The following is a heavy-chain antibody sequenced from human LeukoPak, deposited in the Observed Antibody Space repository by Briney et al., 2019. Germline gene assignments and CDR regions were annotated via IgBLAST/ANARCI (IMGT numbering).Heavy chain of an antibody. V-gene: IGHV1-18*01. CDR1: GYTFTSYG. J-gene: IGHJ6*02. Sequence: ASVKVSCKASGYTFTSYGISWVRQAPGQGLEWMGWISAYNGNTNYAQKLQGRVTMTTDTSTSTAYMELRSLRSEDTAVYYCARGRDNYGMDVWGQGTTVTVSS. D-gene: IGHD5-24*01. CDR3: ARGRDNYGMDV. CDR2: ISAYNGNT.